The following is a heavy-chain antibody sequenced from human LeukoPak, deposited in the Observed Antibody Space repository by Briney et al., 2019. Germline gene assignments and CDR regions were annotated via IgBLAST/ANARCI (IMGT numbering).Heavy chain of an antibody. J-gene: IGHJ6*02. V-gene: IGHV3-9*01. Sequence: GGSLRLSCAASGFSFDDYVMHWVRQAPGKGLEWVSGISWNSGSIGYADSVKGRFTITRDNSKNTLYLQMNSLRAEDTAVYYCAKDRTTFGVITGYGMDVWGQGTTVTVSS. CDR1: GFSFDDYV. CDR2: ISWNSGSI. D-gene: IGHD3-3*01. CDR3: AKDRTTFGVITGYGMDV.